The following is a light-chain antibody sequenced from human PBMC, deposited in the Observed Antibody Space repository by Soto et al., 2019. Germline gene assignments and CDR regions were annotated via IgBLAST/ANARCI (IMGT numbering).Light chain of an antibody. Sequence: QSALTQPASVSGSPGPSITISCTGTSSDVGSYNLVSWYQQHPGKAPKLMIYEVSKRPSGVSNRFSGSKSGNTASLTISGLQAEDEADYYCCSYAGSSTWVFGGGTKVTVL. V-gene: IGLV2-23*02. CDR2: EVS. J-gene: IGLJ3*02. CDR1: SSDVGSYNL. CDR3: CSYAGSSTWV.